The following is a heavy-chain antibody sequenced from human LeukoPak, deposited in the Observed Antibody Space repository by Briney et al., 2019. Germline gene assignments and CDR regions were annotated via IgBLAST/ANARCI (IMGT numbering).Heavy chain of an antibody. CDR3: ARVVVLSPYYFDY. D-gene: IGHD2-15*01. J-gene: IGHJ4*02. CDR1: GGTFSSYA. Sequence: GASVKVSCKASGGTFSSYAISWVRQAPGQGPEWMGRIIPILGIANYAQKFQGRVTITADKSTSTAYMELSSLRSEDTAVYYCARVVVLSPYYFDYWGQGTLVTVSS. V-gene: IGHV1-69*04. CDR2: IIPILGIA.